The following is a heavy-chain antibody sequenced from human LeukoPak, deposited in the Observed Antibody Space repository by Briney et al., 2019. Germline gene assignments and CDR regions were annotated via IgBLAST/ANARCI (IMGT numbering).Heavy chain of an antibody. CDR1: GFTLSSYE. D-gene: IGHD2-15*01. CDR3: ARGEEVVLVAATGLAFDI. V-gene: IGHV3-48*03. CDR2: ISRSGRTI. J-gene: IGHJ3*02. Sequence: HPGGSLRLSCAASGFTLSSYEMNWVRQAPGKGLEWVSSISRSGRTIYSADSVKGRFSISSDNAKNSLYLQMNSLKAEDTAVYYCARGEEVVLVAATGLAFDIWGQGTMVTVSS.